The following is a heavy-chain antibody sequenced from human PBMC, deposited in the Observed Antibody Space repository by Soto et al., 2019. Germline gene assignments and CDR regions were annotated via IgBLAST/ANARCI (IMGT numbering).Heavy chain of an antibody. CDR3: ARRGMGVWDYYYGMDV. CDR1: GFTFSSYD. V-gene: IGHV3-13*01. CDR2: IGTAGDT. J-gene: IGHJ6*02. Sequence: EVQLVESGGGLVQPGGSLRLSCAASGFTFSSYDMHWVRQATGKGLEWVSAIGTAGDTYYPGSVKGRFTISRENAKNSLYLQMNSLRAEDTAVYYCARRGMGVWDYYYGMDVWGQGTRVTVSS. D-gene: IGHD2-8*02.